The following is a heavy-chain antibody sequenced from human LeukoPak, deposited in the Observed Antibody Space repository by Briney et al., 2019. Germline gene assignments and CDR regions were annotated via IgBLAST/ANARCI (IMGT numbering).Heavy chain of an antibody. V-gene: IGHV3-48*03. CDR2: ISSSGSTI. J-gene: IGHJ4*02. D-gene: IGHD3-10*01. CDR1: GFTFSSYE. CDR3: AKGALLWFGELVY. Sequence: GGSLRLSCAASGFTFSSYEMNWVRQAPGKGLEWVSYISSSGSTIYYADSVKGRFTISRDNAKNSLYLQMNSLRAEDTALYYCAKGALLWFGELVYWGQGTLVTVSS.